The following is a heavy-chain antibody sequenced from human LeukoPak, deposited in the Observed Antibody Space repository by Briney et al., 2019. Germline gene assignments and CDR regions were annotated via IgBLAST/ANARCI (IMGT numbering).Heavy chain of an antibody. Sequence: PGASLRLSCAASGFTFSSYAMHWVRQAPGKGLEWVAVIWYDGSKEYYGDPVKGRFTVSRDNSKNTLYLQMNSLRAEDTAVYSCARPRDGYNYGAFDIWGQGTMVTVSS. CDR1: GFTFSSYA. V-gene: IGHV3-33*01. CDR3: ARPRDGYNYGAFDI. CDR2: IWYDGSKE. J-gene: IGHJ3*02. D-gene: IGHD5-24*01.